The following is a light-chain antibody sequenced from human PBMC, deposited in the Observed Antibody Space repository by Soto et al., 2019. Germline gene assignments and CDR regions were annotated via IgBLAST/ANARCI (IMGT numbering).Light chain of an antibody. CDR1: QSISSY. Sequence: DIQMTQSPSSLSASVGERVTITCRASQSISSYLNWYQQKPGKAPKLLIYAASSLQSGVPSRFSGSGSGTDFTLTISSLQPEDFATYYCQQSYSRVTFGGGTKVEIK. V-gene: IGKV1-39*01. J-gene: IGKJ4*01. CDR2: AAS. CDR3: QQSYSRVT.